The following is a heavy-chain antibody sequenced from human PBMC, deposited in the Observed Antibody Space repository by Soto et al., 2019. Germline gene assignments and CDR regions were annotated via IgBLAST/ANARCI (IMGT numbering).Heavy chain of an antibody. V-gene: IGHV4-59*08. CDR3: ARQDDDGPLGMDF. D-gene: IGHD2-8*01. CDR2: IYYSGST. CDR1: GGSISRYY. Sequence: QVQLQESGPGLVKPSETLSLTCTVSGGSISRYYWSWIRQPPGQGLEWIGYIYYSGSTNYNPSLKSRDTISVDTSKNQFSLKRSSVTAADTAVYYCARQDDDGPLGMDFWGKGTTVTVAS. J-gene: IGHJ6*04.